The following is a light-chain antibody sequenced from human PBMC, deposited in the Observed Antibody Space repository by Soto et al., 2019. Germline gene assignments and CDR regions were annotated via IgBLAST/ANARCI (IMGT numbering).Light chain of an antibody. Sequence: EIVLTQSPGTLSLSPGERATLSCRSSQRVSSSYLAWYQQKPGQAPRLLIYGASSRATGIPDRFSGSGYGTDFTLTISRLEPEDFAVYYCQQYGSSPPALTFCGGTKVEIK. J-gene: IGKJ4*01. CDR1: QRVSSSY. CDR2: GAS. CDR3: QQYGSSPPALT. V-gene: IGKV3-20*01.